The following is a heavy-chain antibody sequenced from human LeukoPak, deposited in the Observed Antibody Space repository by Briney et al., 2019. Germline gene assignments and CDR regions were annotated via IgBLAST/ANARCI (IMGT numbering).Heavy chain of an antibody. CDR2: ISGSGGST. J-gene: IGHJ5*02. Sequence: SGGSLRLSCAASGFTFSSYGMSWVRQAPGKGLEWVSAISGSGGSTYYADSVKGRFTISRDNSKNTLYLQMNSLRAEDTAVYYCAKDPAFIGGSPRWFDPWGQGTLVTVSS. D-gene: IGHD1-26*01. CDR3: AKDPAFIGGSPRWFDP. V-gene: IGHV3-23*01. CDR1: GFTFSSYG.